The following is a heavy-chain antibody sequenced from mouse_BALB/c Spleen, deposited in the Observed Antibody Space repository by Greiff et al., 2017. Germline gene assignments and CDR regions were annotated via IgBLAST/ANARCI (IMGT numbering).Heavy chain of an antibody. V-gene: IGHV5-12-2*01. CDR2: ISNGGGST. Sequence: EVKLVESGGGLVQPGGSLKLSCAASGFTFSSYTMSWVRQTPEKRLEWVAYISNGGGSTYYPDTVKGRFTISRDNAKNTLYLQMSSLKSEDTAMYYCARERDYAMDYWGQGTSVTVSS. J-gene: IGHJ4*01. CDR1: GFTFSSYT. CDR3: ARERDYAMDY.